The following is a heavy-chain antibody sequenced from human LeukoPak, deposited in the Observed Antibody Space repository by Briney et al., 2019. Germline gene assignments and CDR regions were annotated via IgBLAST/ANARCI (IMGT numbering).Heavy chain of an antibody. CDR3: ARDKESSGWYLTPYYYGMDV. D-gene: IGHD6-13*01. CDR1: GFTFSSYS. Sequence: GGSLRLSCAASGFTFSSYSMNWVRQAPGKGLEWVSSISSSSSYIYYADSVKGRFTISRDNAKNSLYLQMNSLRAEDTAVYYCARDKESSGWYLTPYYYGMDVWGKGTTVTVSS. J-gene: IGHJ6*04. CDR2: ISSSSSYI. V-gene: IGHV3-21*01.